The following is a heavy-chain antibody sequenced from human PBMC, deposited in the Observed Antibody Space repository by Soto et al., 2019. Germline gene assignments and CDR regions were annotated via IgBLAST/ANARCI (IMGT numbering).Heavy chain of an antibody. D-gene: IGHD6-13*01. Sequence: QVQLQESGPGLVKPSQTLSRTCTVSGGSISSGDYYWSWIRQPPGKGLEWIGYIYYSGSTYYNPSLKSRVTISVDTSKNQFSLKLSSVTAADTAVYYCARDFRIAAAVVWYFDLWGRGTLVTVSS. CDR2: IYYSGST. CDR1: GGSISSGDYY. V-gene: IGHV4-30-4*01. CDR3: ARDFRIAAAVVWYFDL. J-gene: IGHJ2*01.